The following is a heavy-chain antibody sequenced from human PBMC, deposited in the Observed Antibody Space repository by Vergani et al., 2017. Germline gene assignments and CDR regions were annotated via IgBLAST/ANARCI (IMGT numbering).Heavy chain of an antibody. J-gene: IGHJ6*02. Sequence: QLQLQESGSGLVKPSQTLSLTCAVSGDSITNGGFSWNWIRQPPGKGPEWIGYIFPSGNSDYNPSLKNRVSISLDKPKNQFSLKLSSVTAADTAVYYCARDQSYPGAGGMGVWGQGTTVTVSS. CDR2: IFPSGNS. CDR3: ARDQSYPGAGGMGV. CDR1: GDSITNGGFS. V-gene: IGHV4-30-2*05.